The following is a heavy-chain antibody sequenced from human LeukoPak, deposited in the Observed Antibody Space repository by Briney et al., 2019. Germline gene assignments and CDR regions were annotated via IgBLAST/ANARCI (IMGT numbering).Heavy chain of an antibody. Sequence: PSETLSLTCTVSGGSISSYYWSWIRQPPGKGLEWIGYIYYSGSTNYNPSLKSRVTISVDTSKNQFSLKLSSVTAADTAVYYCARYMVRGPLVYYYGMDVWGQGTTVTVSS. D-gene: IGHD3-10*01. V-gene: IGHV4-59*08. CDR3: ARYMVRGPLVYYYGMDV. CDR1: GGSISSYY. CDR2: IYYSGST. J-gene: IGHJ6*02.